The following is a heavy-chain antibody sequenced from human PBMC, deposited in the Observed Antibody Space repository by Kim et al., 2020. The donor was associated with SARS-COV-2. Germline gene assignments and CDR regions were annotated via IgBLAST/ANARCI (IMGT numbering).Heavy chain of an antibody. D-gene: IGHD4-17*01. CDR3: ARGKADYGGNFVFGWDWYFDL. CDR2: IIPIFGTA. J-gene: IGHJ2*01. Sequence: SVKVSCKASGGTFSSYAISWVRQAPGQGLEWMGGIIPIFGTANYAQKFQGRVTITADKSTSTAYMELSSLRSEDTAVYYCARGKADYGGNFVFGWDWYFDLWGRGTLVTVSS. CDR1: GGTFSSYA. V-gene: IGHV1-69*06.